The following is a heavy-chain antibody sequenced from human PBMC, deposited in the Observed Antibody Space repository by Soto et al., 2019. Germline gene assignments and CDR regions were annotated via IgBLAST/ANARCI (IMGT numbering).Heavy chain of an antibody. CDR1: GFTFSIYA. Sequence: QVQLVESGGGVVQPGRSLRLSCAASGFTFSIYAMHWVRQAPGKGLEWVAVISYDGARKAYANSVKGRFTISRDTSKNTLYLQMYSLRVVDTAAYYCSRGDREDTAVVIGARPGEYGMDVWGRGTTVTVSS. V-gene: IGHV3-30-3*01. CDR2: ISYDGARK. CDR3: SRGDREDTAVVIGARPGEYGMDV. J-gene: IGHJ6*02. D-gene: IGHD2-15*01.